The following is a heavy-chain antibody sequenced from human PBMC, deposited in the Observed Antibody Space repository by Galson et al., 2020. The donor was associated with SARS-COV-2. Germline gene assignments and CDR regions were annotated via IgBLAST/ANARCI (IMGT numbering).Heavy chain of an antibody. CDR1: GYTFTSYD. J-gene: IGHJ5*02. CDR2: MNPNSGNT. V-gene: IGHV1-8*01. CDR3: ARGRDYVWGSYRLRWFDP. Sequence: ASVTVSCKASGYTFTSYDINWVRQATGQGLEWMGWMNPNSGNTGYAQKFQGRATMTRNTSTSTAYMELSSLRSEDTAVYYCARGRDYVWGSYRLRWFDPWGEGTLVTVSA. D-gene: IGHD3-16*02.